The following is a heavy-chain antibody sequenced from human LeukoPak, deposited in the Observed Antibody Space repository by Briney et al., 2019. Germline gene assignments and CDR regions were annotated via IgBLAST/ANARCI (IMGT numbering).Heavy chain of an antibody. CDR3: ARHDSAVGALFI. Sequence: SETLSLTCTVSGGTISQYYWSWIRQSPGGRLEWIGYIYSSGSTNSNPSLKSRVTISVDMSKNEFSLKLNSVTAADTAVYYCARHDSAVGALFIWGQGTLVTVSS. D-gene: IGHD1-26*01. CDR2: IYSSGST. CDR1: GGTISQYY. J-gene: IGHJ4*02. V-gene: IGHV4-59*08.